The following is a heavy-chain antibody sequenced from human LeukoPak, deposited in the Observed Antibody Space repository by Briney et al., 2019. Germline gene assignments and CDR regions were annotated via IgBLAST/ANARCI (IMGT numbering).Heavy chain of an antibody. CDR1: GFTFSSYA. D-gene: IGHD2-2*01. CDR3: ARDYSGEHQRGAFDI. CDR2: ISYDRTNK. J-gene: IGHJ3*02. Sequence: GGSLRLSWAASGFTFSSYAMHWVRQAPGRGLEWVTVISYDRTNKYYADSVKGRFTISRDNSKNTLYLQMNSLRGEDTAVYYCARDYSGEHQRGAFDIWGQGTMVTVSS. V-gene: IGHV3-30-3*01.